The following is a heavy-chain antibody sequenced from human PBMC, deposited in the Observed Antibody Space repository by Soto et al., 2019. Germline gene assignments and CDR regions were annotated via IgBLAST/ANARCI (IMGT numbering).Heavy chain of an antibody. V-gene: IGHV2-5*02. D-gene: IGHD1-1*01. Sequence: QITLKESGPTLVKPTQPLTLTCTFSGFSLSTNGVGVGWIRQPPGKALEWLALIYWDDDKRYSPSLKSRLTITKDTSKRQVVLTITNMDPVDTATYYCAHTVSRYLLYHWGQGTLVTVSS. J-gene: IGHJ5*02. CDR3: AHTVSRYLLYH. CDR1: GFSLSTNGVG. CDR2: IYWDDDK.